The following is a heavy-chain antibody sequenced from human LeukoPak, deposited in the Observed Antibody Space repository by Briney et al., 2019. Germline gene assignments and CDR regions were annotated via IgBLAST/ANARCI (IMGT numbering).Heavy chain of an antibody. CDR1: GFTLSNSW. Sequence: PGGSQRLPCAASGFTLSNSWMSWVRQAPGKGREWVANIKQDGSEKYYVDSVKGRFTISRDNAKSSLFLQMNSLRAEDTAVYYCARDPGDYYFDYWGQGTLVTVSS. CDR2: IKQDGSEK. CDR3: ARDPGDYYFDY. D-gene: IGHD4-17*01. V-gene: IGHV3-7*04. J-gene: IGHJ4*02.